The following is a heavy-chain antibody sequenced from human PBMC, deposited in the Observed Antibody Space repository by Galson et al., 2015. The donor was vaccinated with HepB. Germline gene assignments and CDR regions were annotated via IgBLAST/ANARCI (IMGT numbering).Heavy chain of an antibody. CDR2: IYYSGST. Sequence: TLSLTCTVSGGSISSGGYYWSWIRQHPGKGLEWIGYIYYSGSTYCNPSLKSRVTISVDTSKNQFSLKLSSVTAADTAVYYCARAEDYYDSSGYLGPWGQGTLVTVSS. J-gene: IGHJ5*02. D-gene: IGHD3-22*01. V-gene: IGHV4-31*03. CDR1: GGSISSGGYY. CDR3: ARAEDYYDSSGYLGP.